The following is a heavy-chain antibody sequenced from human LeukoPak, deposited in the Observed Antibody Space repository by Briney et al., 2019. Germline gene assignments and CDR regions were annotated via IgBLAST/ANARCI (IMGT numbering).Heavy chain of an antibody. Sequence: VASVKVSCKASGGTFSSYAISWVRQAPGQGLEWMGGIIPIFGTTNYAQKFQDRVTITADKSTSTAYMELSSLRSEDTAVYYCARSSGYYSSLFYMHVWGKGTTVTVSS. V-gene: IGHV1-69*06. CDR3: ARSSGYYSSLFYMHV. CDR2: IIPIFGTT. D-gene: IGHD3-22*01. J-gene: IGHJ6*03. CDR1: GGTFSSYA.